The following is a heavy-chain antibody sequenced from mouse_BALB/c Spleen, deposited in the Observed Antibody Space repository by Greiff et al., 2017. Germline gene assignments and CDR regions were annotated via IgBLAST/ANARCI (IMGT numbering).Heavy chain of an antibody. CDR1: GFTFSSYA. Sequence: EVHLVESGGGLVKPGGSLKLSCAASGFTFSSYAMSWVRQTPEKRLEWVATISSGGSYTYYPDSVKGRFTISRDNAKNTLYLQMSSLKSEDTAMYYCARRGIYYYGSSYEDYAMDYWGQGTSVTVSS. D-gene: IGHD1-1*01. CDR2: ISSGGSYT. V-gene: IGHV5-9-3*01. CDR3: ARRGIYYYGSSYEDYAMDY. J-gene: IGHJ4*01.